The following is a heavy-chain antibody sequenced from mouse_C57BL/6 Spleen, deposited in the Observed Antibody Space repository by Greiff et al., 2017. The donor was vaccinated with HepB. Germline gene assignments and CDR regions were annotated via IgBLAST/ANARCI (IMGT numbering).Heavy chain of an antibody. V-gene: IGHV3-6*01. D-gene: IGHD1-1*01. CDR2: ISYDGSN. CDR3: AREDITTVLDY. Sequence: EVQLQESGPGLVKPSQSLSLTCSVTGYSITSGYYWNWIRQFPGNKLEWMGYISYDGSNNYNPSLKNRISITRDTSKNQFFLKLNSVTTEDTATYYCAREDITTVLDYWGQGTTLTVSS. J-gene: IGHJ2*01. CDR1: GYSITSGYY.